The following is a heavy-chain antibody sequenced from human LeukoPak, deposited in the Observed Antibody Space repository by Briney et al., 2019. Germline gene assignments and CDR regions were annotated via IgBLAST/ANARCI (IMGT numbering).Heavy chain of an antibody. CDR1: GFTFSNAW. CDR3: AKASDKWNYENWFDP. CDR2: ISDSGGST. Sequence: HPGGSLRLSCAASGFTFSNAWMSWVRQAPGKGLEWVSGISDSGGSTYYADSVKGRFTISRDNSKNTLYLQMNSLRAEDTAEYYCAKASDKWNYENWFDPWGQGTLVTVS. J-gene: IGHJ5*02. V-gene: IGHV3-23*01. D-gene: IGHD1-7*01.